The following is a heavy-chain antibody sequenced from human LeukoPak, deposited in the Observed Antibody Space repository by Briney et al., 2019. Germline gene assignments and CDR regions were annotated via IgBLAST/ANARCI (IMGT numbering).Heavy chain of an antibody. J-gene: IGHJ4*02. CDR1: GFTFSRNS. CDR3: ASLDY. CDR2: INSDGSST. V-gene: IGHV3-74*01. Sequence: GGSLRLSCAASGFTFSRNSMNWVRQAPGKGLVWVSSINSDGSSTSYADSVKGRFTISRDNAKNTLYLQMNTLRAEDTAVYYCASLDYWGQGTPVTVSS.